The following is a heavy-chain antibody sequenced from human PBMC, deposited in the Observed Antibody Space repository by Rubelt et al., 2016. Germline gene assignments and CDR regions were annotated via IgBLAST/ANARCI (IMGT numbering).Heavy chain of an antibody. Sequence: QLQLQESGPGLVKPSETLSLTCTVSGGSISSSTYYWGWIRQPPGQGLEWIGRIYYSGSTYYNPSLKSRVTISVDTSKNQIPLKLSSVTAADTAVDYFARDTKYGDYYCDLWGQGTLVTVSS. D-gene: IGHD2-21*02. V-gene: IGHV4-39*07. CDR1: GGSISSSTYY. J-gene: IGHJ5*02. CDR2: IYYSGST. CDR3: ARDTKYGDYYCDL.